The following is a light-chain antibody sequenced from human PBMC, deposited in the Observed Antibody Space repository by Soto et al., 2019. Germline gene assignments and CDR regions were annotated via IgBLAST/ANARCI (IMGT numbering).Light chain of an antibody. Sequence: EVVLTQSPGTLSLSPVERATLSCRASQSFSSSFLAWYQQQPGQAPRLLIHAASTGATGIPARFRGSGSGTDFTLTISSLEPEDSAVYFCHQYADSPQTFGQGTKVDIK. J-gene: IGKJ2*01. CDR3: HQYADSPQT. CDR1: QSFSSSF. CDR2: AAS. V-gene: IGKV3-20*01.